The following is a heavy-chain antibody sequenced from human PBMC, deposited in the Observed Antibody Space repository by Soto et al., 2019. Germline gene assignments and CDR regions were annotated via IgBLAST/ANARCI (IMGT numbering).Heavy chain of an antibody. CDR1: GFTFSSYG. V-gene: IGHV3-33*01. CDR3: ARDPQWLVEVYYFDY. J-gene: IGHJ4*02. CDR2: IWYDGSNK. D-gene: IGHD6-19*01. Sequence: GGSLRLSXAASGFTFSSYGMHWVRQAPGKGLEWVAVIWYDGSNKYYADSVKGRFTISRDNSKNTLYLQMNSLRAEDTAVYYCARDPQWLVEVYYFDYWGQGTLVTVSS.